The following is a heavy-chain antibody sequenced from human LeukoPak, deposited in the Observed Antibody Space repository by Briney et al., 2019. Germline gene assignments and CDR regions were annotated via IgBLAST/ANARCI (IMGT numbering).Heavy chain of an antibody. CDR1: VVATSSGGYT. CDR2: IYHSGST. V-gene: IGHV4-30-2*01. D-gene: IGHD5-12*01. J-gene: IGHJ4*02. CDR3: ARGGGYDHPLFDY. Sequence: SETLCLTCAVSVVATSSGGYTWGWIRQPPGKGLEWSGYIYHSGSTYYNPSLKSRVTISVDRSKTQFSLKLSSVTAADTAVYYCARGGGYDHPLFDYWGQATLVTVSS.